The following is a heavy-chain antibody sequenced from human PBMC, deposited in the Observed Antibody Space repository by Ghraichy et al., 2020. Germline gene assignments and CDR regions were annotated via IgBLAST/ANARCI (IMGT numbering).Heavy chain of an antibody. CDR2: ISGSGGST. Sequence: LSLTCAASGFTFSSYAMSWVRQAPGKGLEWVSTISGSGGSTYYADSVKGRFTISRDNSKNTLYLQMNSLRAEDTAVYYCAKGNGGSGWYIITWDYWGQGTLVTVSS. CDR1: GFTFSSYA. D-gene: IGHD6-19*01. J-gene: IGHJ4*02. V-gene: IGHV3-23*01. CDR3: AKGNGGSGWYIITWDY.